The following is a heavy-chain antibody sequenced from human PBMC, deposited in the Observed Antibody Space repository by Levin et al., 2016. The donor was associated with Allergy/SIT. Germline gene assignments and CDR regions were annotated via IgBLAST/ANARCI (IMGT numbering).Heavy chain of an antibody. CDR3: ARRSRVQNYYYYGMDV. Sequence: ASVKVSCKASGYTFTSYGISWVRQAPGQGLEWMGWISAYNGNTNYAQKLQGRVTMTTDTSTSTAYMELRSLRSDDTAVYYCARRSRVQNYYYYGMDVWGQGTTVTVSS. CDR1: GYTFTSYG. CDR2: ISAYNGNT. V-gene: IGHV1-18*01. J-gene: IGHJ6*02. D-gene: IGHD6-13*01.